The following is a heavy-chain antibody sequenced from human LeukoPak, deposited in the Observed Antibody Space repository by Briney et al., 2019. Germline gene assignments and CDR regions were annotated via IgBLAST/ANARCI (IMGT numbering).Heavy chain of an antibody. CDR1: GGSISSSSYY. Sequence: TSETLPLTCTVSGGSISSSSYYWGWIRQPPGKGLEWIGSIYYSGSTYYNPSLKSRVTISVDTSKNQFSLKLSSVTAADTAVYYCARYMSSGYYYPFNYWGQGTLVTVSS. CDR2: IYYSGST. V-gene: IGHV4-39*01. J-gene: IGHJ4*02. D-gene: IGHD3-22*01. CDR3: ARYMSSGYYYPFNY.